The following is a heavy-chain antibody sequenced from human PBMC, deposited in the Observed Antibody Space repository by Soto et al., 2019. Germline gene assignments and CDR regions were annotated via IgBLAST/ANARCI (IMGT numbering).Heavy chain of an antibody. V-gene: IGHV3-33*03. D-gene: IGHD3-22*01. CDR3: VVDTSGLLDY. J-gene: IGHJ4*02. CDR1: GFTFSSNG. CDR2: IWYDGNKK. Sequence: GGSLRLSXAASGFTFSSNGMHWVRQAPGKGLEWVAVIWYDGNKKYYGDSVRGRFTISRDNSKNTLYLEMNSLRAEDTAVYYCVVDTSGLLDYWGQGTQVTVSS.